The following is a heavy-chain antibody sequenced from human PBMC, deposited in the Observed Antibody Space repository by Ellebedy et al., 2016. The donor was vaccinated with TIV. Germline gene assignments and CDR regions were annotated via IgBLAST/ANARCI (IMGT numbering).Heavy chain of an antibody. V-gene: IGHV4-34*01. D-gene: IGHD2-2*01. CDR2: INHSGST. CDR3: ARHCSSTSCQDWYFDL. CDR1: GGSFSGYY. Sequence: SETLSLXXAVYGGSFSGYYWSWIRQPPGKGLEWIGEINHSGSTNYNPSLKSRVTISVDTSKNQFSLKLSSVTAADTAVYYCARHCSSTSCQDWYFDLWGRGTLVTVSA. J-gene: IGHJ2*01.